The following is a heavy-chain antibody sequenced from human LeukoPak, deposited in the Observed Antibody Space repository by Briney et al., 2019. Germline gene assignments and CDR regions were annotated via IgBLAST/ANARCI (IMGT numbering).Heavy chain of an antibody. CDR2: INHSGST. V-gene: IGHV4-34*01. CDR3: ARGGGRY. Sequence: SETLSLTCAVYGGSFSGYYWSWIRQPPGKGLEWIGEINHSGSTNYNPSLKSRVTISVDTSKNQFSLKLSSVTAADTAVYYCARGGGRYWGQATLVTVSS. CDR1: GGSFSGYY. J-gene: IGHJ4*02. D-gene: IGHD1-26*01.